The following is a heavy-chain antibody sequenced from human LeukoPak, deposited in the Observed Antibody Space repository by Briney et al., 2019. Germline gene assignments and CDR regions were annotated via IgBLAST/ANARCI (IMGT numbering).Heavy chain of an antibody. CDR3: ASPGSYGSGSPFDY. CDR2: IIPIFGTA. CDR1: GGTFSSYA. Sequence: SVKVSCKASGGTFSSYAISWVRQAPGQGLEWMGGIIPIFGTANYAQKFQGRVTIATDESTSTAYMELSSLRSEDTAVYYCASPGSYGSGSPFDYWGQGTLVTVSS. V-gene: IGHV1-69*05. D-gene: IGHD3-10*01. J-gene: IGHJ4*02.